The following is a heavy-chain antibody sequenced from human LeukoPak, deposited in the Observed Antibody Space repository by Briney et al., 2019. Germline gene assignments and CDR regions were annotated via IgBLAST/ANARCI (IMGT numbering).Heavy chain of an antibody. CDR1: GFTFSSYS. CDR2: ISSSSSYI. V-gene: IGHV3-21*01. CDR3: ARSGSYPPAFDY. J-gene: IGHJ4*02. D-gene: IGHD1-26*01. Sequence: GGSLRLSCAASGFTFSSYSMNWVRQAPGKGLEWVSSISSSSSYIYYADSVKGRFTISRDSAKNSLYLQMNSLRAEDTAVYYCARSGSYPPAFDYWGQGTLVTVSS.